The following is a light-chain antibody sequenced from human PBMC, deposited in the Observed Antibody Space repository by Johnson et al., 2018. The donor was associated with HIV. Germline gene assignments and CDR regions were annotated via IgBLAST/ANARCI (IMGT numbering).Light chain of an antibody. CDR2: DNN. V-gene: IGLV1-51*01. Sequence: QSVLTQPPSVSAAPGQNVNISCSGGSSNIGSNYVSWFQQLPGTAPKLLIYDNNKRPSGTPDRFSGSKSGTSATLGITGLPNGDEADYYCGTWDSSLRSGFFGTGTKVTVL. CDR3: GTWDSSLRSGF. J-gene: IGLJ1*01. CDR1: SSNIGSNY.